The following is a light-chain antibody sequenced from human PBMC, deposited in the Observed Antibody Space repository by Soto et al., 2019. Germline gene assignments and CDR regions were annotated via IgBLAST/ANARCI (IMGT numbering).Light chain of an antibody. CDR3: QQYNNWPPLYT. CDR1: QSISSN. CDR2: GAS. V-gene: IGKV3-15*01. Sequence: EIVMTQSPATLSMSPGGRATLSCRASQSISSNLAWYQQKPGQAPRLLIYGASTRATGIPARFSGSGSGTDFTLTISSLQSEDFAIYYCQQYNNWPPLYTFGQGTKLENK. J-gene: IGKJ2*01.